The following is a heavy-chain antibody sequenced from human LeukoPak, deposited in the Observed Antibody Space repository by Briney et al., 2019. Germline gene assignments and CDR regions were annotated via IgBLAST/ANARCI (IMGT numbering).Heavy chain of an antibody. Sequence: ASVKVSCKASGYTFTSYDINWVRQATGQGLEWMGWMNPNSGNTGYAQKFQGRVTITRNTSISTAYMELSSLRSEDTALYYCARGQQITIFGVVILVGWFDPWGQGTLVTVSS. D-gene: IGHD3-3*01. CDR3: ARGQQITIFGVVILVGWFDP. CDR2: MNPNSGNT. J-gene: IGHJ5*02. CDR1: GYTFTSYD. V-gene: IGHV1-8*03.